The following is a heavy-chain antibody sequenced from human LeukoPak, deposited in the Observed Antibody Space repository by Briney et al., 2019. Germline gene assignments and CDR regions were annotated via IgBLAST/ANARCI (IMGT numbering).Heavy chain of an antibody. V-gene: IGHV4-4*07. Sequence: SETLSLTCTVSGGSMGSYYWSWIRQPAGKGLEWIGRIYTSGSTNYNPSLKSRVTMSVDTSKNQFSLKLSSVTGADTAVYYCARDRRYCSSTSCYNGYYYYYMDVWGKGTTVTVSS. J-gene: IGHJ6*03. D-gene: IGHD2-2*02. CDR1: GGSMGSYY. CDR2: IYTSGST. CDR3: ARDRRYCSSTSCYNGYYYYYMDV.